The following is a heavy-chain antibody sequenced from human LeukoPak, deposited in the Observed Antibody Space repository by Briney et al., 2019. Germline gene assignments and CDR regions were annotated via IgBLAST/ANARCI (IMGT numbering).Heavy chain of an antibody. CDR2: ISYDGSNK. J-gene: IGHJ3*02. CDR3: ARGLLLRFLEWLSHAFDI. V-gene: IGHV3-30*03. CDR1: GFTFSSYG. Sequence: SGGSLRLSCAASGFTFSSYGMHWVRQAPGKGLEWVAVISYDGSNKYYADSVKGRFTISRDNAKNSLYLQMNSLRAEDTAVYYCARGLLLRFLEWLSHAFDIWGQGTMVTDSS. D-gene: IGHD3-3*01.